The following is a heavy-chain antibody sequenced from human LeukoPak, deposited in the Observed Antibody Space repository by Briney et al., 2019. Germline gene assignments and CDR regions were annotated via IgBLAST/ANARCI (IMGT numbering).Heavy chain of an antibody. Sequence: ASVTVSCKASGYTFTGYYMHWVRQAPGQGLEWMGWINPNSGGTNYAQKFQGWVTMTRDTSISTAYMELSRLRSDDTAVYYCARGFSGSPGVDYWGQGTLVTVSS. CDR1: GYTFTGYY. CDR2: INPNSGGT. J-gene: IGHJ4*02. V-gene: IGHV1-2*04. CDR3: ARGFSGSPGVDY. D-gene: IGHD1-26*01.